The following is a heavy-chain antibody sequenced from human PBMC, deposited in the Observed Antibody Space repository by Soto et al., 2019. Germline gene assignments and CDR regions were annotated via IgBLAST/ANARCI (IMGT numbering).Heavy chain of an antibody. D-gene: IGHD3-10*01. J-gene: IGHJ4*02. CDR1: GFSLNTASGVG. Sequence: QITLKESGPTVVKPTQTLTLTCTFSGFSLNTASGVGVGWTRQPPGKALEWLALVYWDDDKRYSPSLKSRLTITKDTSKNQVVLTMTNMDPVDTASYYCARAQWLGDPFDYWGQGTLVTVSS. CDR3: ARAQWLGDPFDY. V-gene: IGHV2-5*02. CDR2: VYWDDDK.